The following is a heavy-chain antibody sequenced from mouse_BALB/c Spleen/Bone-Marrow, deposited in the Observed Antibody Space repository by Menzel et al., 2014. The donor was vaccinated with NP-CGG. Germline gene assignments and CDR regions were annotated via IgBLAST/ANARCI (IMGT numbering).Heavy chain of an antibody. J-gene: IGHJ3*01. CDR3: ARAAYYRYDEGAWFAY. D-gene: IGHD2-14*01. Sequence: VHLEESGAELARPGASVKMSCTASGYTFTSYTMHWVKQRPGQGLEWIGYINPSSGYTNYNQKFKDKATLTADKSSSTAYMQLSSLTSEDSAVYYCARAAYYRYDEGAWFAYWGQGTLVTVSA. V-gene: IGHV1-4*01. CDR2: INPSSGYT. CDR1: GYTFTSYT.